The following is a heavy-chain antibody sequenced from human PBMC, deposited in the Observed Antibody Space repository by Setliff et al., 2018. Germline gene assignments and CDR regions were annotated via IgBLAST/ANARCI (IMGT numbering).Heavy chain of an antibody. J-gene: IGHJ4*02. Sequence: LSLTCTVSGGSISSSSYYWGWIRQPPGKGLEWIGSIYYSGSTYYNPSLKSRVTISVDTSKNQFSLKLSSVTAADTAVYYCARLMGANGGGTSYWGQGTLVTVSS. CDR3: ARLMGANGGGTSY. CDR1: GGSISSSSYY. D-gene: IGHD1-26*01. CDR2: IYYSGST. V-gene: IGHV4-39*01.